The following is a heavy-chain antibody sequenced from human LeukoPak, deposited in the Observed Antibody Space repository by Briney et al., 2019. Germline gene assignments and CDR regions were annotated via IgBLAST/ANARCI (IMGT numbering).Heavy chain of an antibody. CDR1: GYTFTSYG. D-gene: IGHD6-13*01. Sequence: GASVKVSCKASGYTFTSYGISWVRQAPGQGLEWMGGIIPIFGTANYAQKFQGRVTITADESTSTAYMELSSLRSEDTAVYYCARERGSSSSLYYFDYWGQGTLVTVSS. CDR2: IIPIFGTA. V-gene: IGHV1-69*13. J-gene: IGHJ4*02. CDR3: ARERGSSSSLYYFDY.